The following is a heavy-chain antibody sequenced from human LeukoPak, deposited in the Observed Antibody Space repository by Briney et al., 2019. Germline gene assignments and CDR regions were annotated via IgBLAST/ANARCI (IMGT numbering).Heavy chain of an antibody. D-gene: IGHD1-1*01. V-gene: IGHV3-74*01. Sequence: GGSLRLSCAASGFTFSHYWMHWVRQVPGKGLVWVSRIHGDGSSPLYADSVKGRFTISRDNAKNTLYLQMSSLGVEDGGIYYCARDGSLPDYWGQGTLVTVSS. CDR3: ARDGSLPDY. CDR1: GFTFSHYW. CDR2: IHGDGSSP. J-gene: IGHJ4*02.